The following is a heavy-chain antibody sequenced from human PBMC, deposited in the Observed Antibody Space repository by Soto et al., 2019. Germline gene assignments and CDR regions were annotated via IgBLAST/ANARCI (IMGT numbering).Heavy chain of an antibody. CDR1: GGSISSYY. D-gene: IGHD3-22*01. J-gene: IGHJ5*02. CDR3: ARDVRANFGSSGYYWNWFDP. CDR2: NDYAV. V-gene: IGHV4-59*12. Sequence: PSETLSLTCTVSGGSISSYYWSWIRQPPGKGLEWIGYNDYAVSVKSRITINADTSKNQFSLQLNSVTPEDTAVYYCARDVRANFGSSGYYWNWFDPWGQGILVTVSS.